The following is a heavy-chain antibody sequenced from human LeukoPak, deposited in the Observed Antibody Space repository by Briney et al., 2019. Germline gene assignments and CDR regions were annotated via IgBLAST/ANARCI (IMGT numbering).Heavy chain of an antibody. D-gene: IGHD3-16*02. CDR2: ISGSGGST. CDR3: AKSVWGSYLFDY. CDR1: GFTFSSYA. J-gene: IGHJ4*02. V-gene: IGHV3-23*01. Sequence: GGSLRLSCAASGFTFSSYALSWVRQAPGKGLEWVSAISGSGGSTYYADSVKGRFTISRDKSKNTLYLQMNSLRAEDTAVYYCAKSVWGSYLFDYSGQGTLVAVSS.